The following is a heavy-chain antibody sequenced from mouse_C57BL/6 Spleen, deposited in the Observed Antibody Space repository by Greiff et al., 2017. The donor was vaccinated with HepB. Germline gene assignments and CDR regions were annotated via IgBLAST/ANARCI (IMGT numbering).Heavy chain of an antibody. CDR1: GYTFTSYG. Sequence: VQLKESGAELVRPGSSVKMSCKTSGYTFTSYGINWVKQRPGQGLDWIGYIYIGNGYTEYNEKFKGKATLTSDTSSSTAYMQLSSLTSEDSAIYVCARDHYGNHGGLAYWGQGTLVTVSA. D-gene: IGHD2-1*01. CDR2: IYIGNGYT. J-gene: IGHJ3*01. CDR3: ARDHYGNHGGLAY. V-gene: IGHV1-58*01.